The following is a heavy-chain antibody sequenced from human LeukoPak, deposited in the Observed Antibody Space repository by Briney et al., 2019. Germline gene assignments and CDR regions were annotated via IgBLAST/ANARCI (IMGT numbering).Heavy chain of an antibody. J-gene: IGHJ4*02. CDR1: GFTFSSYA. CDR3: ARDSNSSAYGRPTLDY. D-gene: IGHD3-22*01. CDR2: ISYDGSNK. Sequence: PGRSLRLSCAASGFTFSSYAMHWVRQAPGKGLEWVAVISYDGSNKYYADSVKGRFTISRDNSKTTLYLQMNSLRAEDTAVYYCARDSNSSAYGRPTLDYWGQGTLVTVSS. V-gene: IGHV3-30*04.